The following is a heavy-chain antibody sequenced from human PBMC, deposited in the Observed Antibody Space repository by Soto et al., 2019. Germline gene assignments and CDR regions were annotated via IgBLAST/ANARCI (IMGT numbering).Heavy chain of an antibody. J-gene: IGHJ3*02. CDR3: ARPPQGSRGGIFDI. CDR2: IYYSGST. D-gene: IGHD2-15*01. CDR1: GGSISSYY. V-gene: IGHV4-59*08. Sequence: QVQLQESGPGLVKPSETLSLTCTVSGGSISSYYWSWIRQPPGKGLEWIGYIYYSGSTNYNPSLKSRVTIAVDTSKNQFSLKLSSVTAADTAVYYCARPPQGSRGGIFDIWGQGTMVTVSS.